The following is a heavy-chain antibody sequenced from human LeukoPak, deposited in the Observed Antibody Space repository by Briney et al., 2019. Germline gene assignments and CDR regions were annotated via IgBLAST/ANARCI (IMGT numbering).Heavy chain of an antibody. CDR1: GYTFTSYA. V-gene: IGHV1-69*05. CDR3: ATPGRIPNCSSTCCYMTYYYYYMDV. J-gene: IGHJ6*03. D-gene: IGHD2-2*02. Sequence: SVKVSCKASGYTFTSYAISWVRQAPGQGLEWMGGIIPIFGTANYAQKFQGRVTITTDESTSTAYMELSSLRSEDTAVYYCATPGRIPNCSSTCCYMTYYYYYMDVWGKGTTVTVSS. CDR2: IIPIFGTA.